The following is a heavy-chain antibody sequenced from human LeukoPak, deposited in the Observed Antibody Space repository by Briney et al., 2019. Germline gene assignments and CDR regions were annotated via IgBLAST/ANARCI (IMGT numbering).Heavy chain of an antibody. Sequence: SETLSLTCTVSGGSISSSSYYWGWIRQPPGKGLEWIGSIYYSGSTYYNPSLKSRVTISVDTSKNQFSLKLSSVTAADTAVYYCARGIPKYYDSSGYYYVWYFDLWGRGTLVTVSS. CDR1: GGSISSSSYY. J-gene: IGHJ2*01. V-gene: IGHV4-39*01. CDR3: ARGIPKYYDSSGYYYVWYFDL. CDR2: IYYSGST. D-gene: IGHD3-22*01.